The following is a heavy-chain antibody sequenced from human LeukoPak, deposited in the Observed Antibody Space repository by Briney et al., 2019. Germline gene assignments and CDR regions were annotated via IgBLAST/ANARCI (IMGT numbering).Heavy chain of an antibody. CDR3: ARLISSSGGY. Sequence: GRSLRLSCAASGFTFSSYAMHWVRQAPGKGLEWVAVISYDGSNKYYADSVKGRFTISRDNSKNTLYLQMNSLRAEDTAVYYCARLISSSGGYWGQGTLVTVSS. D-gene: IGHD6-19*01. V-gene: IGHV3-30*04. CDR2: ISYDGSNK. CDR1: GFTFSSYA. J-gene: IGHJ4*02.